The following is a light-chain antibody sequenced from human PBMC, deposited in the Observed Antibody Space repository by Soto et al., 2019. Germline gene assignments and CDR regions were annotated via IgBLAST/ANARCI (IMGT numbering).Light chain of an antibody. CDR3: QPYGSSPGT. V-gene: IGKV3-20*01. CDR2: GAA. J-gene: IGKJ1*01. CDR1: QSVSSSY. Sequence: EIVLTQSPGTLSLSTGERATLSCRASQSVSSSYLAWYQHNPGQAPRLLIYGAASRATGIPDRFSGSGSGTDFTLTISRLEPEDFAVYYCQPYGSSPGTFGQGTKVDI.